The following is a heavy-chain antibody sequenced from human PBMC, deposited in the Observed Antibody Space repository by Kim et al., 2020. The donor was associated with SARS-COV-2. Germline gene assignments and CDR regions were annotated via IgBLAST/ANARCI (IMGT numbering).Heavy chain of an antibody. CDR1: GFTFSSYG. J-gene: IGHJ5*02. CDR3: ASFGVYYDSSSPNWFDP. CDR2: IWYDGSNK. D-gene: IGHD3-22*01. V-gene: IGHV3-33*01. Sequence: GGSLRLSCAASGFTFSSYGMHWVRQAPGKGLEWVAVIWYDGSNKYYADSVKGRLTISRDNSKNTLYLQMNSLRAEDTAVYYCASFGVYYDSSSPNWFDPWGQGTLVTVSS.